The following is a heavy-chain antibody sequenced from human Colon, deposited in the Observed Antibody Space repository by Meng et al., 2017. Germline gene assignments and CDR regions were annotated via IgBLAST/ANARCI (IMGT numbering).Heavy chain of an antibody. Sequence: QLEAPGPGLVKASGTLSLPFAGSGGAIRRSDWWSVVRQPPGKGLEWIGETSHSGSTNYSPSLKSRVTISLDKSKNQLSLKLNSVTAADTAVYYCASSDYYRSYYWGQGTLVTVSS. V-gene: IGHV4-4*02. CDR3: ASSDYYRSYY. CDR1: GGAIRRSDW. D-gene: IGHD3-22*01. CDR2: TSHSGST. J-gene: IGHJ4*02.